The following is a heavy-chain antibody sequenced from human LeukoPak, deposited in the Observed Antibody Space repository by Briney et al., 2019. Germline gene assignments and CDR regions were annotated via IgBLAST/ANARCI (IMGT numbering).Heavy chain of an antibody. J-gene: IGHJ3*02. CDR1: GFTFSSHA. D-gene: IGHD6-13*01. Sequence: AGGSLRLSCAASGFTFSSHAMTWVRQTPGKGLEWVSNINAGGDNTLYADSVKGRFIISRDNSKSTLYLQMNSLRAEDTAVYYCARVYSSSWLVVGAFDIWGQGTMVTVSS. V-gene: IGHV3-23*01. CDR2: INAGGDNT. CDR3: ARVYSSSWLVVGAFDI.